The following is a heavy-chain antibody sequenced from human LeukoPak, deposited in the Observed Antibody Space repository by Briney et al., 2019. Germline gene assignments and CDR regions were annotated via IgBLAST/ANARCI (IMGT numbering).Heavy chain of an antibody. Sequence: GASVKVSCKASGYTFTSYAMHWVRQAPGQRLEWMGWINAGNGNTKYSQKFQGRVTITRDTSASTAYMELSSLRSEDTAVYYCARHRLMSRGYCSSTSCYPQAAFDIWGQGTMVTVSS. D-gene: IGHD2-2*01. V-gene: IGHV1-3*01. CDR1: GYTFTSYA. CDR3: ARHRLMSRGYCSSTSCYPQAAFDI. J-gene: IGHJ3*02. CDR2: INAGNGNT.